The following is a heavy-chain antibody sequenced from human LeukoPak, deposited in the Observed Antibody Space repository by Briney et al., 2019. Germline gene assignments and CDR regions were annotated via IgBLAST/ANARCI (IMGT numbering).Heavy chain of an antibody. CDR3: ARDWGTYFDY. Sequence: SETLSLTCTVSGGSISSGGSRWSWIRQHPGKGLEWIGYIYYSGSTYYNPFLESRLTMSVDTSKNQFSLHLTSVTAADTAVYYCARDWGTYFDYWGQGTLVTVSS. V-gene: IGHV4-31*03. CDR1: GGSISSGGSR. CDR2: IYYSGST. J-gene: IGHJ4*02. D-gene: IGHD7-27*01.